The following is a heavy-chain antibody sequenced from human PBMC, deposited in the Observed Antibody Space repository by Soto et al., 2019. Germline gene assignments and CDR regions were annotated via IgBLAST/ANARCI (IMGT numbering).Heavy chain of an antibody. Sequence: PSETLSLTCTVSGGSISSSSYYWGWIRQPPGKGLEWIGSIYYSGSTYYNPSLKSRVTISVDTSKNQFSLKLSSVTAADTAVYYCALAFMPYRGFYFDHWGQGTLVTVSS. CDR1: GGSISSSSYY. V-gene: IGHV4-39*01. CDR2: IYYSGST. D-gene: IGHD2-2*01. CDR3: ALAFMPYRGFYFDH. J-gene: IGHJ4*02.